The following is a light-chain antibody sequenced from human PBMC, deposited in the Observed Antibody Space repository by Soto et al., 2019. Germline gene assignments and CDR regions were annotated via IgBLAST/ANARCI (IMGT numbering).Light chain of an antibody. CDR2: DTS. CDR3: QQRKNWPPLT. J-gene: IGKJ4*01. Sequence: ETVLTQSPATLSLSPGERATLSCRASESVERYLAWYQQKPGQAPRLVIHDTSNRATGIPARFSGSGSGTDFTLTISSLEPEDFAVYYCQQRKNWPPLTFGGGTKVEIK. CDR1: ESVERY. V-gene: IGKV3-11*01.